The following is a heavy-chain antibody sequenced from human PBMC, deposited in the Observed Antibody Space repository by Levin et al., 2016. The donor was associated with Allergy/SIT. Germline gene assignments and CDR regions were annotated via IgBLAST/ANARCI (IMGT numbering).Heavy chain of an antibody. J-gene: IGHJ3*02. CDR1: GGSFSGYF. CDR3: APKVELDAFDI. V-gene: IGHV4-34*01. CDR2: INHSGST. D-gene: IGHD1-7*01. Sequence: SETLSLTCAVYGGSFSGYFWSWIRQPPGKGLEWIGEINHSGSTNYNPSLKSRVTISVDTSKNQFSLKLSSVTAADTAVYYCAPKVELDAFDIWGQGTMVTVSS.